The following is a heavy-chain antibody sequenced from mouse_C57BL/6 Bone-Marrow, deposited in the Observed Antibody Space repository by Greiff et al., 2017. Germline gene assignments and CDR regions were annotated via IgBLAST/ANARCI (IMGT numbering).Heavy chain of an antibody. CDR1: GYTFTSYG. CDR3: ARSLYYGYDPYWYFDV. D-gene: IGHD2-2*01. Sequence: EVKLQESGAELVRPGSSVKMSCKTSGYTFTSYGINWVKQRPGQGLEWIGYIYIGNGYTEYNEKFKGKATLTSDTSSSTAYMQLSSLPSEDSAIYFCARSLYYGYDPYWYFDVWGTGTTVTVSS. J-gene: IGHJ1*03. V-gene: IGHV1-58*01. CDR2: IYIGNGYT.